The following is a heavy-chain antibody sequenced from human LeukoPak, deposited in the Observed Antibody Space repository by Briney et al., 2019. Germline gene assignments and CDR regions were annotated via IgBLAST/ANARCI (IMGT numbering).Heavy chain of an antibody. CDR2: IKSKTDGGTT. Sequence: GSLRLSCAASGFTFSNAWMSWVRQAPGKGLEWVGRIKSKTDGGTTDYAAPVKGRFTISRDDSKNTLYLQMNSLKTEDTAVYYCTTEDSGVWGSYRDAFDIWGQGTMVTVSS. CDR3: TTEDSGVWGSYRDAFDI. V-gene: IGHV3-15*01. D-gene: IGHD3-16*02. CDR1: GFTFSNAW. J-gene: IGHJ3*02.